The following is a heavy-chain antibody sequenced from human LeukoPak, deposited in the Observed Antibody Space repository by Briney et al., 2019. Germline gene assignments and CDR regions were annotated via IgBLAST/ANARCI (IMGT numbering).Heavy chain of an antibody. CDR1: GFTFTTFG. CDR2: ISPHGDIE. CDR3: AKDHAYYYGSGSWEWFDP. Sequence: GRSLRLSCAASGFTFTTFGIHWVRQAPGKGLEWVAAISPHGDIEYYTDSVKGRFTISRDNSKNTPYLQMNSLRAEDTAVYYCAKDHAYYYGSGSWEWFDPWGQGTLVTVSS. D-gene: IGHD3-10*01. J-gene: IGHJ5*02. V-gene: IGHV3-30*18.